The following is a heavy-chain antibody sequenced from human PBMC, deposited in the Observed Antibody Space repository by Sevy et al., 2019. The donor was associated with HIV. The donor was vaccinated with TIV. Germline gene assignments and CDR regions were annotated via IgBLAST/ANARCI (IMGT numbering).Heavy chain of an antibody. Sequence: GGSLRLSCAASGFSFSGYAIHWVCQAPGKGLEWVAVISFDGSNKYYADSVKGRFTISRDNSKNTLFLQMNSLRAEDTAVYYCAKEGAYSYTTYFDYWGQGTVVTVSS. CDR3: AKEGAYSYTTYFDY. CDR2: ISFDGSNK. J-gene: IGHJ4*02. V-gene: IGHV3-30*18. D-gene: IGHD1-26*01. CDR1: GFSFSGYA.